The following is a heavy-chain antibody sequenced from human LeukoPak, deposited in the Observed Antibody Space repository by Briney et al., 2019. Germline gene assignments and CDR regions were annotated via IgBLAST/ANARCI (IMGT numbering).Heavy chain of an antibody. J-gene: IGHJ4*02. CDR3: AREGLAATFDY. D-gene: IGHD2-15*01. CDR2: ISSSSSYI. Sequence: GGSLRLSCAASGFTFSSYIMNWVRQAPGKGLEWVSSISSSSSYIYYADSVKGRFTISRDNAKNSLYLQMNSLRAEDTAVYYCAREGLAATFDYWGQGTLVTVSS. CDR1: GFTFSSYI. V-gene: IGHV3-21*01.